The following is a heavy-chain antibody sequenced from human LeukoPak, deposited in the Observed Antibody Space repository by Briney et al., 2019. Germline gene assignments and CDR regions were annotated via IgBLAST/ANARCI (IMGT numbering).Heavy chain of an antibody. J-gene: IGHJ4*02. CDR1: GFTFSSYA. D-gene: IGHD6-19*01. CDR3: AKDSVFDSSGWYAAFDY. V-gene: IGHV3-23*01. CDR2: ISGSGGST. Sequence: GGYLRLSCAASGFTFSSYAMSWVRRAPGKGLEWVSAISGSGGSTYYADSVKGRFTISRDNSKNTLYLQMNSLRAEDTAVYYCAKDSVFDSSGWYAAFDYWGQGTLVTVSS.